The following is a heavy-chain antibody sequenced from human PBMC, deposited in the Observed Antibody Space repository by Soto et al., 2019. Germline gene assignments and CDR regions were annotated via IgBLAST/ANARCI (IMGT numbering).Heavy chain of an antibody. CDR2: IWFDGTNK. J-gene: IGHJ4*02. Sequence: QVQLEESGGSVVQPGRSLRLSCAASGFTFSNYGMHWVRQAPGKGLGWVSFIWFDGTNKYYADSVKGRFTISRDNSKNTLYLQMNSLRAEDTAVYYCARGLFYDILTGGFDYWGQGTLVTVSS. CDR1: GFTFSNYG. CDR3: ARGLFYDILTGGFDY. V-gene: IGHV3-33*01. D-gene: IGHD3-9*01.